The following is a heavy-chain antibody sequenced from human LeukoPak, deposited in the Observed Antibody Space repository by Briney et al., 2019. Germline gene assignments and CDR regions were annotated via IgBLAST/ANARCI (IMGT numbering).Heavy chain of an antibody. Sequence: ASVKVSCKTSGYTFTSYGISWVRQAPGQGLEWMGWISTYNANTHYAQSLQGRVTMTTDTSTSTAYMDLRSLISDDTAVYFCARVVVVAATEDPYYFDYWGQGTLVTVSS. CDR2: ISTYNANT. V-gene: IGHV1-18*01. J-gene: IGHJ4*02. D-gene: IGHD2-15*01. CDR1: GYTFTSYG. CDR3: ARVVVVAATEDPYYFDY.